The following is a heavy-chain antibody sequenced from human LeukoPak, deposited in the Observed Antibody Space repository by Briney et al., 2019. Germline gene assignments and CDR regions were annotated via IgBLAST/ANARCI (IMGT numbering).Heavy chain of an antibody. CDR2: TYYRSKWYS. D-gene: IGHD3-10*01. CDR1: GDSVSSNSAA. Sequence: SQTLSLTCAISGDSVSSNSAAWNWIRQSPSRGLEWLGRTYYRSKWYSDYAVSVKSRITINPDTSKNQFSLQLNSVTPEDTAVYYCARVEYYYGSGSYYKRPTLFDYWGQGTLVTVSS. V-gene: IGHV6-1*01. J-gene: IGHJ4*02. CDR3: ARVEYYYGSGSYYKRPTLFDY.